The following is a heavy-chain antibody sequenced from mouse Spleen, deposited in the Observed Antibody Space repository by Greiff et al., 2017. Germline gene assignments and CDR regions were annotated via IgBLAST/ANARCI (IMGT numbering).Heavy chain of an antibody. D-gene: IGHD4-1*02. V-gene: IGHV5-12-2*01. CDR3: ARHDSTAAWFAY. CDR2: ISNGGGST. J-gene: IGHJ3*01. Sequence: EVKLMESGGGLVKPGGSLKLSCAASGFTFSSYTMSWVRQTPEKRLEWVAYISNGGGSTYYPDTVKGRFTISRDNAKNTLYLQMSSLKSEDTAMYYCARHDSTAAWFAYWGQGTLVTVSA. CDR1: GFTFSSYT.